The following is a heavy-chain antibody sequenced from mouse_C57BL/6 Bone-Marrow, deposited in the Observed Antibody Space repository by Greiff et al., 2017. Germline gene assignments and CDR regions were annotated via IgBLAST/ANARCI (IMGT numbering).Heavy chain of an antibody. D-gene: IGHD2-4*01. Sequence: QVQLQQSGAELASPGASVTLSCKASGYTFTDHFMNWVKQRPGQGLEWIGRIHPVSGETNYNQKFMGKATFSVDRSSSTVYMVLSSLTSEDPAVYYCGGIYYDYGEAMDYWGQGTSVTVSS. V-gene: IGHV1-11*01. CDR2: IHPVSGET. J-gene: IGHJ4*01. CDR3: GGIYYDYGEAMDY. CDR1: GYTFTDHF.